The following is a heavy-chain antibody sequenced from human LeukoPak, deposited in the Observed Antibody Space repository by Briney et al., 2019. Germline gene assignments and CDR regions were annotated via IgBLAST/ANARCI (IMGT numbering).Heavy chain of an antibody. D-gene: IGHD6-13*01. CDR3: AKDGPYSSSWKDLDY. J-gene: IGHJ4*02. CDR2: INSDGSST. Sequence: PGGSLRLSCAASGFTFSSYWMHWVRQAPGKGLVWVSRINSDGSSTSYADSVKGRFTISRDNAKNTLYLQMNSLRAGDTAVYYCAKDGPYSSSWKDLDYWGQGTLVTVSS. V-gene: IGHV3-74*01. CDR1: GFTFSSYW.